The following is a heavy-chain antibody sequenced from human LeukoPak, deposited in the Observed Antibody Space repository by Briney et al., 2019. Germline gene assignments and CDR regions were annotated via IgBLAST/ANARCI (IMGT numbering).Heavy chain of an antibody. CDR3: AKEVYCTGSTCYSGSYFDS. CDR1: GFTFSSYG. CDR2: ISSDGSNK. Sequence: PGGSLRLSCAASGFTFSSYGMHWVRQAPGKGLEWVAVISSDGSNKNYADSVKGRFTISRDNSKNTLYLQINSLRAEDTAVYYCAKEVYCTGSTCYSGSYFDSWGQGTLVTVSS. D-gene: IGHD2-15*01. V-gene: IGHV3-33*06. J-gene: IGHJ4*02.